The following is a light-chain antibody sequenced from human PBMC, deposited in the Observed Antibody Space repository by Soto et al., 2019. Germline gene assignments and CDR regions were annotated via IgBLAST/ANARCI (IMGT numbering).Light chain of an antibody. CDR2: GAS. V-gene: IGKV3-20*01. J-gene: IGKJ1*01. CDR3: QEHGSSPRT. Sequence: EIVVTQSPATLSVSPGERATLSCRASQSVGSNLAWYQQRPGQAPRLLIYGASTRATGIPDRFSGSGSGTDFTLTISRLEPEDFAVYYCQEHGSSPRTFGQGTKVDIK. CDR1: QSVGSN.